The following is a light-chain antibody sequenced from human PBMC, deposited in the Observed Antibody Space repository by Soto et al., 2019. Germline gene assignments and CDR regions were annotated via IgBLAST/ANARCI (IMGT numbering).Light chain of an antibody. CDR2: EVN. CDR1: SSDVGGYNY. CDR3: SSYAGSSNV. J-gene: IGLJ1*01. Sequence: QTVLTQPPSASGSPGQSVAISCTGTSSDVGGYNYVSCYQQHPGKAPKLMIYEVNTRPSGVPDRFSGSKSGNTASLTVSGLQAEDEADYYCSSYAGSSNVFGTGTKVTVL. V-gene: IGLV2-8*01.